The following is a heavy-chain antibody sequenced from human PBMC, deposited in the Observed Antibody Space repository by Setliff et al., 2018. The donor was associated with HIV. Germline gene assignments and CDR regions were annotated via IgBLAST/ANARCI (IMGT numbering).Heavy chain of an antibody. V-gene: IGHV4-39*01. CDR3: AGGFWGGPLFDP. CDR2: IYYVGST. J-gene: IGHJ5*01. Sequence: SETLSLTCNVSGDSIRSRSFYWAWIRQSPGERPEWIGTIYYVGSTYYNPYLKSRASIFLDTSKNQFFLKLYSVTAADTAVYYCAGGFWGGPLFDPWGRGTLVTVSS. CDR1: GDSIRSRSFY. D-gene: IGHD3-3*01.